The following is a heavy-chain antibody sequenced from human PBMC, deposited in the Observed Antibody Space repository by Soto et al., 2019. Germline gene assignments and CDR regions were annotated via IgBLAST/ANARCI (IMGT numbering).Heavy chain of an antibody. V-gene: IGHV1-18*01. CDR2: ISAYNGNT. D-gene: IGHD3-22*01. J-gene: IGHJ4*02. CDR1: GYTFTSYG. Sequence: ASVKVSCKASGYTFTSYGISWVRQAPGQGLECMGWISAYNGNTNYAQKLQGRVTMTTXTXXSXXXMXLXXLRXDXTAVYYCARLHYQYDSSGYPDYWGQGTLVTVSS. CDR3: ARLHYQYDSSGYPDY.